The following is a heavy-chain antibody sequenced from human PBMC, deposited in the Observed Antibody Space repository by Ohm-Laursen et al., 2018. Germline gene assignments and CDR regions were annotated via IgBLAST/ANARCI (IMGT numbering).Heavy chain of an antibody. CDR2: MNPNSGNT. Sequence: ASVKVSCKASGYTFTTYDITWVRQAAGQGPEWMGWMNPNSGNTGYAQKFRDRVTMTSDTSISTAYMELYGLTSEDTAAYYCARAVCNQLVSDYWGQGTLVTVSS. J-gene: IGHJ4*02. CDR1: GYTFTTYD. CDR3: ARAVCNQLVSDY. D-gene: IGHD1-1*01. V-gene: IGHV1-8*02.